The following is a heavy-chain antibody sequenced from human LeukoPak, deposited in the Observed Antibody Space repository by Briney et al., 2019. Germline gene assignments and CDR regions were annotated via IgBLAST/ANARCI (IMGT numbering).Heavy chain of an antibody. V-gene: IGHV3-30-3*01. CDR1: GFTFSSYA. Sequence: GRSLRLSCAASGFTFSSYAMHWVRQAPGKGLEWVAVISYDGSNKYYADSVKGRFTISRDNSKNTLYLQMNSLRAEDTAVYYCARVSPGFWSGYALDYWGQGTLVTVSS. CDR2: ISYDGSNK. J-gene: IGHJ4*02. CDR3: ARVSPGFWSGYALDY. D-gene: IGHD3-3*01.